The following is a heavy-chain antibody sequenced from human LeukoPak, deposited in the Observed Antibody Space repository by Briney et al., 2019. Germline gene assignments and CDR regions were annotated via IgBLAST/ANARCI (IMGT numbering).Heavy chain of an antibody. CDR1: GGSINSYY. CDR2: IYYSGST. CDR3: ARLSNYDILTGNSWFDS. D-gene: IGHD3-9*01. V-gene: IGHV4-59*08. Sequence: NPSETLSLTCTVSGGSINSYYWTWIRQPPGKALEWIGYIYYSGSTNYNPSLKSRVTISVDRSKTQSFLQLTSVAAADTAVYYCARLSNYDILTGNSWFDSWGQGALVTVSS. J-gene: IGHJ5*01.